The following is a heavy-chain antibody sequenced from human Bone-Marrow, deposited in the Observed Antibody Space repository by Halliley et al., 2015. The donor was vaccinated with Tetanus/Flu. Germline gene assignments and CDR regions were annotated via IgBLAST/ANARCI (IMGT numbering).Heavy chain of an antibody. D-gene: IGHD3-10*01. J-gene: IGHJ4*02. Sequence: TLSLTCTVSGGAISGYYWSWVRQAPGRGLEWIGAIDSRGRPNYNPSLKGRVPISVDTSKTHFSLKRPSVTASDTAVFYCARHDYPETLIQFDFWGQGSLVSVS. CDR3: ARHDYPETLIQFDF. V-gene: IGHV4-59*08. CDR2: IDSRGRP. CDR1: GGAISGYY.